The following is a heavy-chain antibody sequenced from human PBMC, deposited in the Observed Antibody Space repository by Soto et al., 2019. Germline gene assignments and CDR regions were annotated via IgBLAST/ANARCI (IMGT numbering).Heavy chain of an antibody. CDR1: GGTFSSYA. Sequence: AASVKVSCKASGGTFSSYAISWVRQAPGQGLEWMGGIIPIFGTANYAQKFQGRVTITADKSTSTAYKELSSLRSEDTAVYYCARVSGYESRGFFYWGQGTLVTVSS. CDR3: ARVSGYESRGFFY. J-gene: IGHJ4*02. D-gene: IGHD5-12*01. V-gene: IGHV1-69*06. CDR2: IIPIFGTA.